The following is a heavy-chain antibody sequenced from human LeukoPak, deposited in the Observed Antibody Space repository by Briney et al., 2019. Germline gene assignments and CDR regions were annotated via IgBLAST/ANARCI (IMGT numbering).Heavy chain of an antibody. D-gene: IGHD3-22*01. CDR1: GFTFSSYT. CDR2: ISSTSSYI. J-gene: IGHJ4*02. CDR3: ARDTSGYSSRLHY. V-gene: IGHV3-21*01. Sequence: PGGSLRLSCAASGFTFSSYTMNWVRQAPGKGLEWVSSISSTSSYISYADSLKGRFTISRDNAKNSLFLQTNSLRADDTAVYYCARDTSGYSSRLHYWGQGTLVTVSS.